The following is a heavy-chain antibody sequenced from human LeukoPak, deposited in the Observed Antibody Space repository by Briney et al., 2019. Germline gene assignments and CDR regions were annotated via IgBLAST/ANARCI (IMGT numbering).Heavy chain of an antibody. J-gene: IGHJ4*02. D-gene: IGHD5-24*01. CDR2: ISYDGSNK. V-gene: IGHV3-30-3*01. CDR3: ARDHWGRWLQSIDY. Sequence: RGSLRLSCAASGFTFSSYAMHWARPAPGKGLEWVAVISYDGSNKYYADSVKGRFTISRDNSKNTLYLQMNSLRAEDTAVYYCARDHWGRWLQSIDYWGQGTLVTVSS. CDR1: GFTFSSYA.